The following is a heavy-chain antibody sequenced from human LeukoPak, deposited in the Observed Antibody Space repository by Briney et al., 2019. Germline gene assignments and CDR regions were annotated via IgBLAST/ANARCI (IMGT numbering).Heavy chain of an antibody. J-gene: IGHJ1*01. CDR2: ISDSSGYK. V-gene: IGHV3-11*06. CDR1: GFTFSDYY. CDR3: ARQGLYDSSDFWTFQH. D-gene: IGHD3/OR15-3a*01. Sequence: GGSLRLSCAASGFTFSDYYMSWIRQTQGKGLEWVSYISDSSGYKNYADSLKGRFTISRDNAKNSVYLRMSSLSAEDTAVYYCARQGLYDSSDFWTFQHWGQGTLVTVSS.